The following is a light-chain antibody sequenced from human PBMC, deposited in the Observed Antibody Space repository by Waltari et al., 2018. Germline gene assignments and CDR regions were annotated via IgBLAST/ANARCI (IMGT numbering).Light chain of an antibody. Sequence: DIQMTQSPSSLSASVGDRVTITCRASQSISSYLNWYQQKPGKAPKLLMYGASSLRGGAPSRFSGSRSGTDFTLTISSLQPEDFASYYCQQTYSSPLTFGPGTKLDIK. CDR2: GAS. CDR3: QQTYSSPLT. CDR1: QSISSY. V-gene: IGKV1-39*01. J-gene: IGKJ3*01.